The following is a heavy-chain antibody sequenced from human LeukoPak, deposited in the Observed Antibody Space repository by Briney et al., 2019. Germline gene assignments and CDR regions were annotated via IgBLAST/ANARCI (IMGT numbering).Heavy chain of an antibody. D-gene: IGHD3-3*01. CDR2: LWNDGSNK. J-gene: IGHJ4*02. V-gene: IGHV3-33*08. CDR1: GFSFSTFG. CDR3: GRDTFGVDY. Sequence: GGSLRLSCAASGFSFSTFGMHWARRAPGKGLEGGAVLWNDGSNKFYAESVKGRFTISRDNSQSTLDLQMNRLSAKDTAVYYCGRDTFGVDYWGQGTLGTASS.